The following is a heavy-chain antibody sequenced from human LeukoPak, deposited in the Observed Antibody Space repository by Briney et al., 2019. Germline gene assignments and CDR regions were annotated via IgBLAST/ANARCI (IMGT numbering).Heavy chain of an antibody. V-gene: IGHV3-30*18. CDR1: GFIFSSYA. Sequence: GGSLRLSCAASGFIFSSYAMHRVRQAPGKGLEWVAVISYDGSNKYYADSVKGRFTISRDNSKNTLYLQMNSLRAEDTAVYYCAKEVWSTGTTTPFDYWGQGTLVTVSS. CDR2: ISYDGSNK. D-gene: IGHD1-1*01. CDR3: AKEVWSTGTTTPFDY. J-gene: IGHJ4*02.